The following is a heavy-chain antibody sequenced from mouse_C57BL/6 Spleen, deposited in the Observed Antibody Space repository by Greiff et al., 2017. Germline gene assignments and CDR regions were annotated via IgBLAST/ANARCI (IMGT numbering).Heavy chain of an antibody. V-gene: IGHV3-6*01. J-gene: IGHJ3*01. CDR2: ISYDGSN. CDR1: GYSITSGYY. Sequence: EVKLMESGPGLVKPSQSLSLTCSVPGYSITSGYYWNWIRQFPGNKLEWMGYISYDGSNNYNPSLKTRISITRDPAKNQFFLKLNSVTTEDTATYYCASTTVVPFAYWGQGTLVTVSA. CDR3: ASTTVVPFAY. D-gene: IGHD1-1*01.